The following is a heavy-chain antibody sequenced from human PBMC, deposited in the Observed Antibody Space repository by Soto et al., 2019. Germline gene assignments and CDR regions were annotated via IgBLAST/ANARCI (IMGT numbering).Heavy chain of an antibody. D-gene: IGHD5-18*01. Sequence: QVQLVESGGGVVQPGRSLTLSCDASGFTFNFYGVHGVRQAPGKGLEWVAVISYDGSDKYYADSVRGRFTISRDNTKNTVWLQMNSLRGEDTAVYYCAKERRYSFDALDLWGQGTLVTVSS. J-gene: IGHJ3*01. CDR3: AKERRYSFDALDL. CDR2: ISYDGSDK. CDR1: GFTFNFYG. V-gene: IGHV3-30*18.